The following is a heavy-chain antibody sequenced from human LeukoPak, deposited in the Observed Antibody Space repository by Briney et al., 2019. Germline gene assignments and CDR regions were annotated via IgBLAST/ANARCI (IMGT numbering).Heavy chain of an antibody. J-gene: IGHJ4*02. CDR2: ISGSGGST. D-gene: IGHD3-22*01. CDR1: GLTFSSYA. V-gene: IGHV3-23*01. Sequence: PGGSLRLSCAASGLTFSSYAMSWVRQAPGKGLEWVSAISGSGGSTYYADSVKGRFTISRDNSKNTLYLQMNSLRAEDTAVYYCAKKGASYYYDSSGYNWGQGTLVTASS. CDR3: AKKGASYYYDSSGYN.